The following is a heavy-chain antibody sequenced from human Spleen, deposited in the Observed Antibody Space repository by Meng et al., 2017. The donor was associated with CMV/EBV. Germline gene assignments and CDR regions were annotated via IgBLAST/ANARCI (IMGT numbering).Heavy chain of an antibody. CDR2: INSSGGST. Sequence: GESLKISCAASGFTFSSYAMNWVRQAPGKGLAWVSGINSSGGSTFYADSVKGRFTISRDNAKNTLYLQMNSLRAEDTAVYYCAREGTYYYGSGSYRKPQTYGMDVWGQGTTVTVSS. V-gene: IGHV3-23*01. J-gene: IGHJ6*02. CDR1: GFTFSSYA. CDR3: AREGTYYYGSGSYRKPQTYGMDV. D-gene: IGHD3-10*01.